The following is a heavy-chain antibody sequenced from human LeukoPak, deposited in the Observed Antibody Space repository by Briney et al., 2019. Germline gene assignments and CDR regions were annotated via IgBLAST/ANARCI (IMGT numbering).Heavy chain of an antibody. CDR1: GFSLSTRGLG. CDR3: AHYGDYRFMYYFDY. Sequence: SGPTLVNPTQTLTLTCSFSGFSLSTRGLGVGWIRQPPGEAPEWLALLYWDDNYLYSPSLRRRLTITKDTSKNQVVFTMTNMDPVDTATYYCAHYGDYRFMYYFDYWGQGTLVTVSS. CDR2: LYWDDNY. J-gene: IGHJ4*02. V-gene: IGHV2-5*02. D-gene: IGHD4-17*01.